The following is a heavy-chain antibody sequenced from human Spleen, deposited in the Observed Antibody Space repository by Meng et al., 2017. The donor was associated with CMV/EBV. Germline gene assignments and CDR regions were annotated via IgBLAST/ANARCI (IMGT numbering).Heavy chain of an antibody. Sequence: GESLKISCAASGFTFSSYSMNWVRQAPGKGLEWVSYISSSGSTIYYADSVKGRFTISRDNAKNSLYLQMNSLRAEDTAVYYCARDVGASTDGDAFDIWGQGTMVTVSS. CDR3: ARDVGASTDGDAFDI. CDR2: ISSSGSTI. V-gene: IGHV3-48*04. J-gene: IGHJ3*02. D-gene: IGHD1-26*01. CDR1: GFTFSSYS.